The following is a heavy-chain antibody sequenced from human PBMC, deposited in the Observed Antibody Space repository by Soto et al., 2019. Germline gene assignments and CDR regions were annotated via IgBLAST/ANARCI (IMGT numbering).Heavy chain of an antibody. Sequence: ASVKVSCKTFGYTFTSYGIGWARQAPGQGLEWMGWINTYNGNTNYAQNLQGRVTLTTDTSTSTAYMELRSLRSNDTAIYYCAMVDVYVTPSPQDVWGQGNTVTVSS. V-gene: IGHV1-18*01. CDR2: INTYNGNT. CDR1: GYTFTSYG. CDR3: AMVDVYVTPSPQDV. D-gene: IGHD3-16*01. J-gene: IGHJ6*02.